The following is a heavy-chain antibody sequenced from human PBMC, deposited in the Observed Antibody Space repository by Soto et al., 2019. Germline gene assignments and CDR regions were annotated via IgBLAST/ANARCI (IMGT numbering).Heavy chain of an antibody. CDR1: GFTFSSYA. D-gene: IGHD1-7*01. CDR3: AKDRREGGNYGFYSDF. J-gene: IGHJ4*02. Sequence: GGSLRLSCAASGFTFSSYAMSWVRQAPGKGLEWVSAISGSGGSTYYADSVKGRFTISRDNSKNTLYLQMTSLRADDTAVYYCAKDRREGGNYGFYSDFWGQGALVTVYS. CDR2: ISGSGGST. V-gene: IGHV3-23*01.